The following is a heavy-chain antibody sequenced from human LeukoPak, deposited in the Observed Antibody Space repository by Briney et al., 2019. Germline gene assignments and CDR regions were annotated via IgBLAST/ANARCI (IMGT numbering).Heavy chain of an antibody. V-gene: IGHV4-34*01. CDR2: INHSGGT. J-gene: IGHJ4*02. Sequence: PSETLSLTCAVYGGSFSGYYWSWIRQPPGKGLEWIGEINHSGGTNYNPSLKSRVTISVDTSKNQFSLKLSSVTAADTAVYYCARVAVGASAFDYWGQGTLVTVSS. CDR1: GGSFSGYY. D-gene: IGHD1-26*01. CDR3: ARVAVGASAFDY.